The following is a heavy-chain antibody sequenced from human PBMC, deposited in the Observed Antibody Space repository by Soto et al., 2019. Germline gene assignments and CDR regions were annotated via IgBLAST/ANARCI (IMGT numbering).Heavy chain of an antibody. J-gene: IGHJ6*02. CDR2: ISSGSSRT. CDR1: GFRISTYS. V-gene: IGHV3-21*02. Sequence: EVQLVESGGGLVKPGGSLILSCAASGFRISTYSMNWVRQAPGKGLEWVSCISSGSSRTYYADSLKGRFTISRDDAKNSVYLQMDSLRAEDTAVYYCARDRWELLGGALWGQGTTVIVSS. CDR3: ARDRWELLGGAL. D-gene: IGHD1-26*01.